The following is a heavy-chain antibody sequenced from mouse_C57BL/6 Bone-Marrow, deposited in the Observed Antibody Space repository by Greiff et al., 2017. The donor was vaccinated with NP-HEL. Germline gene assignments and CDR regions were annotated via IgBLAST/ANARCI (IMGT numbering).Heavy chain of an antibody. CDR2: INPSSGYT. CDR1: GYTFTSYT. J-gene: IGHJ4*01. Sequence: VQLQQSGAELARPGASVKMSCKASGYTFTSYTMHWVKQRPGQGLEWIGYINPSSGYTKYNQKFKDKATLTADKSASTAYMQLSSLTYEDSAVYYCARDYYGSSYDYYAMDYWGQGTSVTVSS. D-gene: IGHD1-1*01. CDR3: ARDYYGSSYDYYAMDY. V-gene: IGHV1-4*01.